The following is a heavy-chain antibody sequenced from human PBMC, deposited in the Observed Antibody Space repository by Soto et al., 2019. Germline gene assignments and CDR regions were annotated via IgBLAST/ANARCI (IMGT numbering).Heavy chain of an antibody. J-gene: IGHJ6*02. V-gene: IGHV1-8*01. D-gene: IGHD3-22*01. CDR2: MNPNSGNT. Sequence: GASVKVSCKASGYTFTSYDINWVRQATGQGLEWMGWMNPNSGNTGYAQKFQGRVTMTRNTSISTAYMELSSLRSEDTAVYYCARGHWSPITMIVVDKYGMDVWGQGTTVTVSS. CDR1: GYTFTSYD. CDR3: ARGHWSPITMIVVDKYGMDV.